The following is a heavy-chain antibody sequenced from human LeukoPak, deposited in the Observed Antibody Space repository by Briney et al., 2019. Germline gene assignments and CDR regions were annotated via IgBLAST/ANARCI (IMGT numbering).Heavy chain of an antibody. CDR1: GGSISSSSYY. V-gene: IGHV4-39*01. J-gene: IGHJ5*02. D-gene: IGHD3-3*01. Sequence: SETLSLTRTVSGGSISSSSYYWGWIRQPPGKGLEWIGSIYYSGSTYYNPSLKSRVTISVDTSKNQFSLKLSSVTAADTAVYYCARRHLVLRFLEWLFRSWFDPWGQGTLVTVSS. CDR2: IYYSGST. CDR3: ARRHLVLRFLEWLFRSWFDP.